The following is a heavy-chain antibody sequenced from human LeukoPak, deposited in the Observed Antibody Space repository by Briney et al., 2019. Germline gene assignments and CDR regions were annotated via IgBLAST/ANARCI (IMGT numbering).Heavy chain of an antibody. CDR2: NSAYNGNT. J-gene: IGHJ6*03. D-gene: IGHD6-19*01. CDR1: GYTFTSYG. Sequence: ASVKVSCKASGYTFTSYGISWVRQAPGQGLEWMGWNSAYNGNTNYAQKLQGRVTMTTDTSTSTAYMELRSLRSDDTAVYYCARWEAVAGYMDVWGKGTTVTVSS. CDR3: ARWEAVAGYMDV. V-gene: IGHV1-18*01.